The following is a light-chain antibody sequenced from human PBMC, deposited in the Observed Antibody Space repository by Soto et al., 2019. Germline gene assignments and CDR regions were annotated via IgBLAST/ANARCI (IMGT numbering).Light chain of an antibody. CDR3: SSYRPYMAVV. CDR1: SSDVAAYDF. CDR2: EVS. V-gene: IGLV2-14*01. J-gene: IGLJ2*01. Sequence: QSALTQPASVSGSPGQSITIYCTGTSSDVAAYDFVSWYQQHPGKVPKLIISEVSNRPSGVSHRFSGSKSGNTASLTISGLQADDEADYYCSSYRPYMAVVFGGGTQLTVL.